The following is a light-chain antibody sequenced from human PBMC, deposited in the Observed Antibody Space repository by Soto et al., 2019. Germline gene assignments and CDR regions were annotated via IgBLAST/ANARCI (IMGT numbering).Light chain of an antibody. CDR3: SSYAGSNNRV. V-gene: IGLV2-14*01. Sequence: QSALTQPASVSGSPGQSITISCTGSSSDVGGYDYVSWYQQHPGKAPKLMIYEVNNRPSGVSNRFSGSKSGNTASLTISGLQAEDDADYYCSSYAGSNNRVFGTGTKVTVL. CDR2: EVN. CDR1: SSDVGGYDY. J-gene: IGLJ1*01.